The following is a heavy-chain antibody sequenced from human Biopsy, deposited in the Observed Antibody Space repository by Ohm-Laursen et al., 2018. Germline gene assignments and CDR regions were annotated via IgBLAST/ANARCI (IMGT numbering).Heavy chain of an antibody. CDR1: GASITSYY. CDR2: TYKGGNT. Sequence: SDTLSLTCIVSGASITSYYWSWIRQPAGKGLEWIGHTYKGGNTNHNPSLKSRVSMSVDTSKNQLSLTLRSVTAADTAVYYCARDLPSSYYYAMDAWGQGTTVTVPS. CDR3: ARDLPSSYYYAMDA. V-gene: IGHV4-4*07. J-gene: IGHJ6*02.